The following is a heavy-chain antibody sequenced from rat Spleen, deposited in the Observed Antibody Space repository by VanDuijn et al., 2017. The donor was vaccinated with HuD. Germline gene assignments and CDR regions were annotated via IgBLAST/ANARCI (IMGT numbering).Heavy chain of an antibody. CDR1: GFTFNNYW. J-gene: IGHJ1*01. CDR2: ITNTGGST. Sequence: EVQLVESGGGLVQPGRSLKLSCVASGFTFNNYWMTWIRQAPGKGLEWVASITNTGGSTYYPDSVKGRFTISRDNAKSTLYLQMNSLRSEDTATYYCTTGTKPVPYWYFDFWGPGTMVAVSS. D-gene: IGHD1-7*01. V-gene: IGHV5-31*01. CDR3: TTGTKPVPYWYFDF.